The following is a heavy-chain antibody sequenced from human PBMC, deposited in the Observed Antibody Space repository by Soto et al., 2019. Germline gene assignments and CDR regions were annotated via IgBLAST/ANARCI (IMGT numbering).Heavy chain of an antibody. CDR2: IGGGGVNT. D-gene: IGHD2-2*01. V-gene: IGHV3-23*01. CDR1: GFAFVSYA. Sequence: WGSLRLSCAASGFAFVSYAIIFFRHAPFKGLEWVSIIGGGGVNTYYADSVKGRFTISRDNSINALYLQMSSLRAGDTAVYYCAKGILVKPPGSRALDIWGQGTMVTVSS. J-gene: IGHJ3*02. CDR3: AKGILVKPPGSRALDI.